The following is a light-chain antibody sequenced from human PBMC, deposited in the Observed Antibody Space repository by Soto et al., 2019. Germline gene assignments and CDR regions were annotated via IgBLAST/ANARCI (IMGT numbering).Light chain of an antibody. CDR3: CSYAGSSTFHVV. J-gene: IGLJ2*01. CDR2: EGS. Sequence: QSVLTPPASVSGSPGQSITISCTGTSSDVGSYNLVSWYQQHPGKAPKLMIYEGSKRPSGVSNRFSGSKSGNTASLTISGLQAEDEADYYCCSYAGSSTFHVVFGGGTKLTVL. V-gene: IGLV2-23*03. CDR1: SSDVGSYNL.